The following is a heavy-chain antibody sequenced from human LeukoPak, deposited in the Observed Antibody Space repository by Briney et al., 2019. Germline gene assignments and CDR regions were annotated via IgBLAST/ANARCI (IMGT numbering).Heavy chain of an antibody. Sequence: TGGSLRLSCAASGFTFSNYGMHWVRQASGKGLEWVAFIRLDGSNKYYADSVKGRSTISRDNSKNTLYLQMNSLRAEDTAVYYCAKNDYASGSYYYFDYWGQGTLVTVSS. CDR1: GFTFSNYG. CDR2: IRLDGSNK. D-gene: IGHD3-10*01. V-gene: IGHV3-30*02. CDR3: AKNDYASGSYYYFDY. J-gene: IGHJ4*02.